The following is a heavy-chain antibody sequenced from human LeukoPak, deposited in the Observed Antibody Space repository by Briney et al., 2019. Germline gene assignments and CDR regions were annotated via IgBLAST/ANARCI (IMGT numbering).Heavy chain of an antibody. CDR2: ISYDGSNK. D-gene: IGHD2-8*01. V-gene: IGHV3-30*01. CDR1: GFTFSSYA. CDR3: ARDQSTVLMVYAEDY. J-gene: IGHJ4*02. Sequence: GGSLRLSCAASGFTFSSYAMHWVRQAPGKGLEWVAVISYDGSNKYYADSVKGRFTISRDNSKNTLYLQMNSLRVEDTAVYYCARDQSTVLMVYAEDYWGQGTLVTVSS.